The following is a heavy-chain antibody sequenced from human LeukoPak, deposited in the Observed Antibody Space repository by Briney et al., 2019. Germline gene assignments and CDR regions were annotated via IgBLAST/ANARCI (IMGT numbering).Heavy chain of an antibody. J-gene: IGHJ4*02. CDR1: GGTFSSYA. CDR2: IIPIFGTA. D-gene: IGHD5-24*01. V-gene: IGHV1-69*13. CDR3: ARGRDGYGKTSPTDY. Sequence: SVKVSCKASGGTFSSYAISWVRQAPGQGLEWMGGIIPIFGTANYAQKFQGRVTITADESTSTAYMELSSLRSEDTAVYYCARGRDGYGKTSPTDYWGQGTLVTVSS.